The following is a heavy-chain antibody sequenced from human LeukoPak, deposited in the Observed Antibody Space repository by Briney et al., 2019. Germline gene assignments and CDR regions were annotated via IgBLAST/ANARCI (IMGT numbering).Heavy chain of an antibody. CDR1: GGSFSGYY. D-gene: IGHD3-10*01. Sequence: SETLSLACAVYGGSFSGYYWSWIRQPPGKGLEWIGEINHSGSTNYNPSLKSRVTISVDTSKNQFSLKLSSVTAADTAVYYCARGGMVRGANFDYWGQGTLVTVSS. CDR2: INHSGST. J-gene: IGHJ4*02. CDR3: ARGGMVRGANFDY. V-gene: IGHV4-34*01.